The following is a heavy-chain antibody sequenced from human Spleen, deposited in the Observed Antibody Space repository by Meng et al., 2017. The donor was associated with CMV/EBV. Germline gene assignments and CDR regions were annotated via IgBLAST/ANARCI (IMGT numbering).Heavy chain of an antibody. CDR2: ISADNGNT. Sequence: SGYTFTSYGIRGVSQAPGQGIEGMGWISADNGNTNYAQKLQGRVTMTTDTSTSTAYMELRSLRSDDTAVYYCARAPYYYDSSGYYNYWGQGTLVTVSS. CDR3: ARAPYYYDSSGYYNY. J-gene: IGHJ4*02. V-gene: IGHV1-18*01. CDR1: GYTFTSYG. D-gene: IGHD3-22*01.